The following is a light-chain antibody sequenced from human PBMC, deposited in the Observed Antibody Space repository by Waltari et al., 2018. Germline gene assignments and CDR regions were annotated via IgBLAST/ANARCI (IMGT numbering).Light chain of an antibody. Sequence: DIVMTQSPDSLAVSLVERATINCKSSQNVLYSSNNKNYLAWYQQKPVQPPKLLICWESTRESGVPDRFSGSGSGTDFTLPISSLQAEDVAVYYCQQYYGTPPTFGQGTKVEIK. CDR3: QQYYGTPPT. V-gene: IGKV4-1*01. CDR1: QNVLYSSNNKNY. CDR2: WES. J-gene: IGKJ1*01.